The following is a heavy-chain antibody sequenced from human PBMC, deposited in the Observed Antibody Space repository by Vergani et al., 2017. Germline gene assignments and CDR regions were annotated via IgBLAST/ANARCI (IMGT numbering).Heavy chain of an antibody. CDR1: GFTFSSYW. CDR3: ARDNYSNYWFDP. V-gene: IGHV3-21*01. Sequence: EVQLVESGGGLVQPGGSLRLSCAASGFTFSSYWMSWVRQAPGKGLEWVSSISSSSSYIYYADSVKGRFTISRDNAKNSLYLQMNSLRAEDTAVYYCARDNYSNYWFDPWGQGTLVTVSS. CDR2: ISSSSSYI. J-gene: IGHJ5*02. D-gene: IGHD4-11*01.